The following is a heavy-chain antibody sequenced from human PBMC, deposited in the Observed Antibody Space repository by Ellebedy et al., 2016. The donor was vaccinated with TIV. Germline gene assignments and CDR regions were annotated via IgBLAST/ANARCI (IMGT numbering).Heavy chain of an antibody. CDR1: GGSISSRSYY. CDR2: IYHSGST. D-gene: IGHD5-24*01. V-gene: IGHV4-39*07. J-gene: IGHJ4*02. CDR3: ARDDRDGYLLGLDY. Sequence: SETLSLXXSVSGGSISSRSYYWGWIRQAPGKGLEWIGDIYHSGSTQYNPSLKSRVTISADKSKNQFSLKLSSVTAADTAVYYCARDDRDGYLLGLDYWGQGTLVTVSS.